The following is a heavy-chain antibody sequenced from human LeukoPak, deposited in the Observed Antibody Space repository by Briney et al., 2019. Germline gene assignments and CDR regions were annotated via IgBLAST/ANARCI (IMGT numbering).Heavy chain of an antibody. J-gene: IGHJ5*02. CDR2: IYYSGST. D-gene: IGHD6-13*01. CDR1: GGSISSGGYY. V-gene: IGHV4-39*07. CDR3: ARSRMGYSSSWYWFDP. Sequence: SETLSLTCTVSGGSISSGGYYWSWIRQPPGKGLEWIGSIYYSGSTYYNPSLKSRVTISVDTSKNQFSLKLSSVTAADTAVYYCARSRMGYSSSWYWFDPWGQGTLVTASS.